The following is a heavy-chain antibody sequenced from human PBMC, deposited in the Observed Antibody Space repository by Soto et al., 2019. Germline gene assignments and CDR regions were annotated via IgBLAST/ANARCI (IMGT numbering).Heavy chain of an antibody. CDR2: MSPNSGRT. CDR1: GYTFSNHD. CDR3: ARGKRYTNDY. J-gene: IGHJ4*02. V-gene: IGHV1-8*01. Sequence: ASVKVSCKASGYTFSNHDINWVRQATGQGLEWMGWMSPNSGRTGYAQKFQGRVTMTKNTSSSTAYMELSSLRSDDTAVYYCARGKRYTNDYWGQGTLVTVSS. D-gene: IGHD2-2*02.